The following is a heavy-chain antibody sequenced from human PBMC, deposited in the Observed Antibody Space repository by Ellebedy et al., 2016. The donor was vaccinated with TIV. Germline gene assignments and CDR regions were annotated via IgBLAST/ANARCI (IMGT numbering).Heavy chain of an antibody. Sequence: ASVKVSCXVSGYTLTELSMHWVRQAPGKGLEWMGGFDPEDGETIYAQKFQGRVTMTEDTSTDTAYMELSSLRPEDTAVYYCATDHYGSGSYFDYWGQGTLVTVSS. CDR1: GYTLTELS. V-gene: IGHV1-24*01. CDR2: FDPEDGET. CDR3: ATDHYGSGSYFDY. J-gene: IGHJ4*02. D-gene: IGHD3-10*01.